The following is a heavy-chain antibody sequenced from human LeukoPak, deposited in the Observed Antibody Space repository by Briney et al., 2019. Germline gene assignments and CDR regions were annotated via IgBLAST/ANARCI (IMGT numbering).Heavy chain of an antibody. CDR2: IWYDGSNK. CDR1: GFTFSSYG. Sequence: GGSLRLSCAASGFTFSSYGMHWVRQAPGKGLEWVAVIWYDGSNKYYADSVKGRFTISRDNSKNTLYLQMNSLRAEDTAVYYCARDLSGGYDELYRYGMDVWGQGTTVTVSS. CDR3: ARDLSGGYDELYRYGMDV. J-gene: IGHJ6*02. D-gene: IGHD5-12*01. V-gene: IGHV3-33*01.